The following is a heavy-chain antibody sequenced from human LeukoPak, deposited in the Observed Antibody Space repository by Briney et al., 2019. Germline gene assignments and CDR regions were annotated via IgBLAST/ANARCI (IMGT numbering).Heavy chain of an antibody. D-gene: IGHD2-15*01. Sequence: ASVKVSCKASGYTFTSYGISWVRQAPGQGLEWMGWISAYNGNTNYAQKLQGRVTMTTDTSTSTAYMELRSLRSDDTAVYYCARTPVPPTYCSGGSCHNYSGWFGPWGQGTLVTVSS. V-gene: IGHV1-18*01. CDR3: ARTPVPPTYCSGGSCHNYSGWFGP. J-gene: IGHJ5*02. CDR2: ISAYNGNT. CDR1: GYTFTSYG.